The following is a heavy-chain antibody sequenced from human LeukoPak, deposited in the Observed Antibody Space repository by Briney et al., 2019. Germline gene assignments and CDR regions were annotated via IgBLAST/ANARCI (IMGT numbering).Heavy chain of an antibody. CDR2: IYTSGST. CDR1: GGSISSGSYY. CDR3: ARDGYNLDYFDY. Sequence: SQTLSLTCTVSGGSISSGSYYWSWIRQPAGKGLEWIGRIYTSGSTNYNPSLKSRVTISVDTSKNQFSLKLSSVTAADTAVYYCARDGYNLDYFDYWGRGTLVTVSS. J-gene: IGHJ4*02. V-gene: IGHV4-61*02. D-gene: IGHD5-24*01.